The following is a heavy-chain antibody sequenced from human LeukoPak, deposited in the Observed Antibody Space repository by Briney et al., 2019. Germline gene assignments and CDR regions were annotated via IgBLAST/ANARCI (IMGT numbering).Heavy chain of an antibody. V-gene: IGHV3-11*01. CDR2: ISSSGSTI. CDR3: AGETYYDIFTGYHPFDY. D-gene: IGHD3-9*01. CDR1: GFTSSDYY. Sequence: GTLRLSCAASGFTSSDYYMSWIRQAPGKGLEWGSYISSSGSTIYYADSVKGRFTISRDNAKNSLYLQMNSLRAEDTAVYYCAGETYYDIFTGYHPFDYWGQGTLVTVSS. J-gene: IGHJ4*02.